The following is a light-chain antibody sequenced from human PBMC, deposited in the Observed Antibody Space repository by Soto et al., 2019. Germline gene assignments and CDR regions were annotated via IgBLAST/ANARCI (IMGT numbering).Light chain of an antibody. J-gene: IGLJ3*02. CDR3: LLYYGGAHLV. Sequence: QTVVTQEPSLTVSPGGTVTLTCASSTGAVTSGNYPSWFQQKPGQTPRTLIYTTNNRHSWTPARFSGSRLGGKAALTLSGVQPEDEAEYYCLLYYGGAHLVFGGGTKLTVL. V-gene: IGLV7-43*01. CDR2: TTN. CDR1: TGAVTSGNY.